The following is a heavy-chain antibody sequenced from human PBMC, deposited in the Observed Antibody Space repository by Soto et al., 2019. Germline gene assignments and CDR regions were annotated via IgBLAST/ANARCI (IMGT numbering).Heavy chain of an antibody. CDR2: TSFDGSSG. Sequence: QVQLVESGGGVVXXXXXLRLSCAASGFTFSSSGMHWVRQAPGKGLEWVAVTSFDGSSGYYADSVRGRFTISRDNSNNTLYLQMNSLRAEDTAVYYCAKSPPAVAGYFDYWGQGTLVTVSS. D-gene: IGHD6-19*01. CDR1: GFTFSSSG. V-gene: IGHV3-30*18. J-gene: IGHJ4*02. CDR3: AKSPPAVAGYFDY.